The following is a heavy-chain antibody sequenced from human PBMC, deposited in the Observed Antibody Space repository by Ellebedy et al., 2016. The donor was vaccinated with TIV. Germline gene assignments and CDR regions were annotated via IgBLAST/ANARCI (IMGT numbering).Heavy chain of an antibody. CDR1: GASINTGGYW. D-gene: IGHD5-18*01. J-gene: IGHJ4*02. CDR2: FYFGGNT. Sequence: MPSETLSLTCTVSGASINTGGYWWSWVRQHPGKGLEYIGYFYFGGNTDYNPSLKRRASISVDTSKNQFSLTMISVTAADTAVYFCARDSGIPLGFDSWGQGILVTVSS. V-gene: IGHV4-31*03. CDR3: ARDSGIPLGFDS.